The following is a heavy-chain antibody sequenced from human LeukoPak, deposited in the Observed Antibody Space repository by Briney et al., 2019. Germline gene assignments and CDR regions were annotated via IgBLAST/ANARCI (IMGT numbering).Heavy chain of an antibody. CDR2: IYTSGST. Sequence: SETLSLTCTVSGGSISSYYCSWIRQPAGKGLEWIGRIYTSGSTIYNPSLKSRVTMSVDTSKNQFSLKLSSVTAADTAVYYCARGRYESTRLSAYYYYYMDIWGKGNTVTVSS. CDR1: GGSISSYY. CDR3: ARGRYESTRLSAYYYYYMDI. J-gene: IGHJ6*03. V-gene: IGHV4-4*07. D-gene: IGHD1-14*01.